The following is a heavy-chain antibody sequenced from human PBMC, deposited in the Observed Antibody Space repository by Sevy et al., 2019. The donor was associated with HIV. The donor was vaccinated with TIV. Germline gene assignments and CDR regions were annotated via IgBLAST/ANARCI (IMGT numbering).Heavy chain of an antibody. CDR1: GFTFSSYA. Sequence: GGSLRLSCAASGFTFSSYAMHWVRQAPGKGLEWGAVISYDGSNKYYADSVKGRFTISRDNSKNTLYLQMNSLRAEDTAVYYCARDLNYYYGMDVWGQGTTVTVSS. CDR2: ISYDGSNK. V-gene: IGHV3-30-3*01. CDR3: ARDLNYYYGMDV. J-gene: IGHJ6*02.